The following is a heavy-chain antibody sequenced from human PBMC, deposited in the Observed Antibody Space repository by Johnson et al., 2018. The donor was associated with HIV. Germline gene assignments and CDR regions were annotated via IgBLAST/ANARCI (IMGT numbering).Heavy chain of an antibody. CDR1: GFTFGSYA. D-gene: IGHD6-13*01. CDR3: ARSPRAAEGAFDI. J-gene: IGHJ3*02. CDR2: LSYDGSNK. Sequence: QVQLVESGGGVVQPGRSLRLPCAASGFTFGSYAMHWVRQAPGKGLEWVAFLSYDGSNKYYADSVKGRFTISRDNSKNTLYLQMNSLRAEDTAVYYCARSPRAAEGAFDIWGQGTMVTVSS. V-gene: IGHV3-30-3*01.